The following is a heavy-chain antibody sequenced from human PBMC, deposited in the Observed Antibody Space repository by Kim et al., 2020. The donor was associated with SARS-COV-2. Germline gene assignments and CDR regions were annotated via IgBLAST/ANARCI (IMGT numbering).Heavy chain of an antibody. J-gene: IGHJ5*02. V-gene: IGHV1-18*01. CDR3: ARRGNWGTTGWFDP. Sequence: AQKLQGRVTMTTDTSTSTAYMELRSLRSDDTAVYYCARRGNWGTTGWFDPWGQGTLVTVSS. D-gene: IGHD7-27*01.